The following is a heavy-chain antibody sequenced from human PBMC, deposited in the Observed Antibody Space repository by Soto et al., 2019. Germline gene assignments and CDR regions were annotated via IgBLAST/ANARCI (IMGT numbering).Heavy chain of an antibody. Sequence: SETLSLTCTVSGGSISYYWYWIRQPAGKGLEWIGRIYTSGSTNYNPSLKSRVTRATDTSKNQFSLKLTSVTAADTAVYFCARGIVDFWSGQHYFDYWGQGTLVTVSS. J-gene: IGHJ4*02. V-gene: IGHV4-4*07. CDR2: IYTSGST. D-gene: IGHD3-3*01. CDR3: ARGIVDFWSGQHYFDY. CDR1: GGSISYY.